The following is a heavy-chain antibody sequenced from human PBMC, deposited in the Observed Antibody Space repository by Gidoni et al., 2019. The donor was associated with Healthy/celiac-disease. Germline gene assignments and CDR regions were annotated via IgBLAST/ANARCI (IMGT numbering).Heavy chain of an antibody. CDR3: SRRHPVTAIPRVIEDYFDY. CDR2: IRSKAYGGTT. J-gene: IGHJ4*02. D-gene: IGHD2-21*02. Sequence: EVQLVESGGGLVQQGRSLRLSCTASGFTFGDYAMSWFRQAPGKGLEWVGFIRSKAYGGTTEYAASVKGRFTISRDDSKSIAYLQMNSLKTEDTAVYYCSRRHPVTAIPRVIEDYFDYWGQGTLVTVSS. CDR1: GFTFGDYA. V-gene: IGHV3-49*03.